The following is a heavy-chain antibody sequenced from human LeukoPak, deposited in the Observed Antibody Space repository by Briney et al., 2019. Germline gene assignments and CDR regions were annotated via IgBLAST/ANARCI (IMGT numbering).Heavy chain of an antibody. V-gene: IGHV3-48*02. J-gene: IGHJ4*02. D-gene: IGHD6-13*01. Sequence: GGSLRLSCAASGFIFSTYGINWVRQAPGKGLEWVSHISSSSSSIYYADSVKGRFSISRDNAKNSLYLQMNSLRDEDTAVYYCARSGYGSRWYFFDHWGQGTLVTVSS. CDR3: ARSGYGSRWYFFDH. CDR2: ISSSSSSI. CDR1: GFIFSTYG.